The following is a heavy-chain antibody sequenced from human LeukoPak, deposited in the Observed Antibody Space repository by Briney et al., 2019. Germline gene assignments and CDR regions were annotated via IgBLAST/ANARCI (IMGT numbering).Heavy chain of an antibody. Sequence: ASVKVSCKASGYTFTGYYMHWVRQAPGQGLEWMGWINPNSGGTNYAQKFQGRVTMTRDTSTSTAYMELSRLRSDDTAVYYCARLESSGYYYSFDYWGQGTLVTVSS. J-gene: IGHJ4*02. CDR1: GYTFTGYY. CDR2: INPNSGGT. V-gene: IGHV1-2*02. CDR3: ARLESSGYYYSFDY. D-gene: IGHD3-22*01.